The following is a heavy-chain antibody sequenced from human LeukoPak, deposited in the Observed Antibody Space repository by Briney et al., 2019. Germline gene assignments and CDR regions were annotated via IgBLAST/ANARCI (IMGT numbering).Heavy chain of an antibody. CDR2: IIPIFGTA. J-gene: IGHJ4*02. D-gene: IGHD3-9*01. Sequence: SVKVSCKAPGGTFSSYAISWVRQAPGQGLEWMGGIIPIFGTANYAQKFQGRVTMTADESTSTAYMELSSLRSEDTAVYYCARSEYDILTGYYLLPFDYWGQGTLVTVSS. V-gene: IGHV1-69*01. CDR1: GGTFSSYA. CDR3: ARSEYDILTGYYLLPFDY.